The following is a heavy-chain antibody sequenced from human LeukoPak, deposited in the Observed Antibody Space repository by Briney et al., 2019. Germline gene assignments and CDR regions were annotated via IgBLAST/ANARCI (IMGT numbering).Heavy chain of an antibody. D-gene: IGHD3-22*01. CDR3: ARDPHYYDSSGYRNPTDY. V-gene: IGHV1-18*01. CDR2: ISAYNGNT. CDR1: GYTFTSYG. Sequence: ASVKVSCKASGYTFTSYGISWVRQAPGQGLEWMGWISAYNGNTNYAQKLQGRATMTTDTSTSTAYMELRSLRSDDTAVYYCARDPHYYDSSGYRNPTDYWGQGTLVTVSS. J-gene: IGHJ4*02.